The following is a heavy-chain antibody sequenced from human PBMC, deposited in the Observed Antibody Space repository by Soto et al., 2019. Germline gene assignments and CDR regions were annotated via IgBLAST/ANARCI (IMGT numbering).Heavy chain of an antibody. D-gene: IGHD1-1*01. CDR2: MNPNSGNT. CDR1: GYTFTSYD. CDR3: ARDGTINSGPYYGMGV. J-gene: IGHJ6*02. V-gene: IGHV1-8*01. Sequence: ASVKLSCKASGYTFTSYDINWVRQATGQGLEWMGWMNPNSGNTGYAQKFQGRVTMTRNTSISTAYMELSSLRSEDTAVYYCARDGTINSGPYYGMGVWGQGTTVTVSS.